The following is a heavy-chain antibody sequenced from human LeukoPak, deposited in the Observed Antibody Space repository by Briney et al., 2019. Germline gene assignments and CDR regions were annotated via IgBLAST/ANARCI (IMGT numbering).Heavy chain of an antibody. V-gene: IGHV4-39*07. CDR3: ARDSIAIFGVVIRSFDY. D-gene: IGHD3-3*01. CDR2: MYYSGST. Sequence: SETLSLTCTVSGGSISSSSYYWGWIRQTPGKGLEWIGSMYYSGSTYYNPSLKSRVTISVDTSKNQFSLKLSSVTAADTAVYYCARDSIAIFGVVIRSFDYWGQGTLVTVSS. CDR1: GGSISSSSYY. J-gene: IGHJ4*02.